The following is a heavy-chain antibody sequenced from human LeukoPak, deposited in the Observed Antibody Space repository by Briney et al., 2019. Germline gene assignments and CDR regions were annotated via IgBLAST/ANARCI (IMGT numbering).Heavy chain of an antibody. V-gene: IGHV3-23*01. CDR3: AKDEYGSGSSAEYFQH. Sequence: GGSLRLSCAASGFTFSSYAMSWVRQAPGKGLEWVSAISGSGGSTYYADSVKGRFTISRDNSKNTLNLQMNSLRAEDTAVYYCAKDEYGSGSSAEYFQHWGQGTLVTVSS. J-gene: IGHJ1*01. CDR2: ISGSGGST. D-gene: IGHD3-10*01. CDR1: GFTFSSYA.